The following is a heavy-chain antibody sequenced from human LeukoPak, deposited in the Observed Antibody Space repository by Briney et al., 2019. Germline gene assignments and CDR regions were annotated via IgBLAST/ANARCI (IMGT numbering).Heavy chain of an antibody. CDR2: IKQDGSEK. D-gene: IGHD1-26*01. J-gene: IGHJ6*02. V-gene: IGHV3-7*01. CDR1: GFRFSNYW. Sequence: GGSLRLSCAASGFRFSNYWMSWVRQAPGKGLEWVANIKQDGSEKDYVGSVKGRFTISRDNAKNSLYLQMNSLRAEDTAVYYCARDGGSPRGYYYGMDVWGQGTTVTVSS. CDR3: ARDGGSPRGYYYGMDV.